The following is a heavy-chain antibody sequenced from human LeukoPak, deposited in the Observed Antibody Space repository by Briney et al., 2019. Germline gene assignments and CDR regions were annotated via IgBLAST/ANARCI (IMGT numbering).Heavy chain of an antibody. V-gene: IGHV3-21*06. J-gene: IGHJ6*02. D-gene: IGHD3-10*01. CDR3: ARALWSGPVYYGMDV. CDR2: ISSTSSYI. CDR1: GFTFSNYN. Sequence: GGSLRLSCAASGFTFSNYNFYWVRQAPGKGLEWVSSISSTSSYIYYADSVKGRFTISRDNAKNSLYLQMNSLRAEDKAVYYCARALWSGPVYYGMDVWGQGTTVTVSS.